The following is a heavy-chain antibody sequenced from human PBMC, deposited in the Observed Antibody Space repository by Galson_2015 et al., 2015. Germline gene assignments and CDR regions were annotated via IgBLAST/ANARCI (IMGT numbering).Heavy chain of an antibody. D-gene: IGHD3-10*01. CDR2: ISGSGGST. Sequence: SLRLSCAASGFTFSSYAMSWVRQAPGKGLEWVSAISGSGGSTYYADSVKGRFTISRDNSKNTLYLQMNSLRAEDTAVYYCAKNMVRGVNSPNEFDYWGQGTLVTVSS. CDR1: GFTFSSYA. CDR3: AKNMVRGVNSPNEFDY. V-gene: IGHV3-23*01. J-gene: IGHJ4*02.